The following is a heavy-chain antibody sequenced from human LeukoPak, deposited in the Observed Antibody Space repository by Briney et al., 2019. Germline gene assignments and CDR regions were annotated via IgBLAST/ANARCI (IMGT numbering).Heavy chain of an antibody. CDR2: IYYSGST. Sequence: SETLSLTCTVSGGSISSSSYYWGWIRQPPGKGLEWIGSIYYSGSTYYNPSLKSRVTISVDTSKNQFSLKLSSVTAADTAVYYCARDEMGGIAAAGPDYWGQGTLVTVSS. CDR3: ARDEMGGIAAAGPDY. CDR1: GGSISSSSYY. J-gene: IGHJ4*02. V-gene: IGHV4-39*07. D-gene: IGHD6-13*01.